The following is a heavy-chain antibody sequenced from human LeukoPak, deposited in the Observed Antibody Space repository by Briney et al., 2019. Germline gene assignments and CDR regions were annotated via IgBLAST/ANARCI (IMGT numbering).Heavy chain of an antibody. CDR2: INPNSGGT. CDR3: ARVYGFGEFTFDY. CDR1: GYTFTGYY. D-gene: IGHD3-10*01. J-gene: IGHJ4*02. Sequence: GASVKVSCKASGYTFTGYYMHWVRQAPGQGLEWMGWINPNSGGTNYAQKFQGRVTMTRDTSISTAYMELSRLRSDDTAVYYCARVYGFGEFTFDYWGQGTLVTVSS. V-gene: IGHV1-2*02.